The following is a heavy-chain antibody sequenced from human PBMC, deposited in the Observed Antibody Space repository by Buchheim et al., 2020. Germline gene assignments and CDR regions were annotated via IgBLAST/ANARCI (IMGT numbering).Heavy chain of an antibody. CDR2: ISYDGSNK. J-gene: IGHJ4*02. V-gene: IGHV3-30-3*01. Sequence: QVQLVESGGGVVQPGRSLRLSCAASGFTFSSYAMHWVRQAPGKGLEWVAVISYDGSNKYYADSVKGRFTISRDNSKNTLYLQMNSLRAEDTAVYYCASLQVVVAATRHYDSSGYLGLPTDYSGQRTL. CDR3: ASLQVVVAATRHYDSSGYLGLPTDY. D-gene: IGHD3-22*01. CDR1: GFTFSSYA.